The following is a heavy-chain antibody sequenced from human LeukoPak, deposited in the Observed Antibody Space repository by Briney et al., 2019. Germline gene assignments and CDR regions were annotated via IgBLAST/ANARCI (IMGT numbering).Heavy chain of an antibody. CDR2: IYTSGST. V-gene: IGHV4-61*02. J-gene: IGHJ5*02. Sequence: SETLSLTCTVSGGSISSGSYYWSWIRQPAGKGLEWIGRIYTSGSTNYNPSLKSRVTISVDTSKNQFSLKLSSVTAADTAVYYCTKNNWFDPWGQGTLVTVSS. D-gene: IGHD2-8*01. CDR3: TKNNWFDP. CDR1: GGSISSGSYY.